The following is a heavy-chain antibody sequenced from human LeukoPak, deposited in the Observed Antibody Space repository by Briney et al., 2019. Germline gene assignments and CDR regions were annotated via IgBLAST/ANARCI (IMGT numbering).Heavy chain of an antibody. CDR1: GGSISSGGYY. CDR3: ARAGPLDVAPDY. V-gene: IGHV4-30-2*01. CDR2: IYHSGST. Sequence: SSGTLSLTCAVSGGSISSGGYYWSWIRQPPGKGLEWIGYIYHSGSTYYNPSLKSRVTISVDRSKNQFSLKLSSVTAADTAVYYCARAGPLDVAPDYWGQGTLVTVSS. D-gene: IGHD2-15*01. J-gene: IGHJ4*02.